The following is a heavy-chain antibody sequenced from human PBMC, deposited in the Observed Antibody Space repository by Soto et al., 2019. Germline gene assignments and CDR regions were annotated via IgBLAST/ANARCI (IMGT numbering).Heavy chain of an antibody. Sequence: SETLSLTCTVSGGSISSGGYYWSWIRKHPGKGLEWIGYIYYSGSTYYNPSLKSRVTISVDTSKNQFSLKLSSVTAADTAVYFCARLSKGLWFGEDESFDIWGQGTMVTVSS. V-gene: IGHV4-31*03. D-gene: IGHD3-10*01. CDR1: GGSISSGGYY. CDR2: IYYSGST. CDR3: ARLSKGLWFGEDESFDI. J-gene: IGHJ3*02.